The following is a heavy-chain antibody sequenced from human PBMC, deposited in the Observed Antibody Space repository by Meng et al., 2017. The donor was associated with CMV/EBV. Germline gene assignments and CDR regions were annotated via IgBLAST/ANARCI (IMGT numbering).Heavy chain of an antibody. J-gene: IGHJ3*02. D-gene: IGHD3-3*01. CDR1: GGSISSYY. CDR2: IYYSGST. Sequence: GSLRLSCTVSGGSISSYYWSWIRQPPGKGLEWIGYIYYSGSTNYNPSLKSRVTISVDTSKNQFSLKLSSVTAADTAVYYCARVGKYYDFWSGYSDAFDIWGQGTMVTVSS. V-gene: IGHV4-59*08. CDR3: ARVGKYYDFWSGYSDAFDI.